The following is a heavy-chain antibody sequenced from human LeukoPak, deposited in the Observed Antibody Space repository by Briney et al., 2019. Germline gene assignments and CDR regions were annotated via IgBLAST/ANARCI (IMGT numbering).Heavy chain of an antibody. CDR2: ISAYNGNT. Sequence: ASVKVSCKASGYTFTSYGISWVRQAPGQGLEWMGWISAYNGNTNYAQKLQGRVTMTTDTSTSTAYMELRSLRSDDTAVYYCARGDDILTGYFRGFDYWDQGTLVTVSS. CDR1: GYTFTSYG. J-gene: IGHJ4*02. V-gene: IGHV1-18*01. CDR3: ARGDDILTGYFRGFDY. D-gene: IGHD3-9*01.